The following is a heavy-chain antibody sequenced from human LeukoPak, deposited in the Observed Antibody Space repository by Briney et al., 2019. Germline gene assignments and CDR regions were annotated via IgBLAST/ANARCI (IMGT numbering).Heavy chain of an antibody. CDR3: ARDLIEEMATLGAFDI. Sequence: SETLSLTCTVSGGSISSYYWSWIRQPPGKGLEWIGEINHSGSTNYNPSLKSRVTISVDTSKNQFSLKLSSVTAADTAVYYCARDLIEEMATLGAFDIWGQGTMVTVSS. V-gene: IGHV4-34*01. J-gene: IGHJ3*02. D-gene: IGHD5-24*01. CDR1: GGSISSYY. CDR2: INHSGST.